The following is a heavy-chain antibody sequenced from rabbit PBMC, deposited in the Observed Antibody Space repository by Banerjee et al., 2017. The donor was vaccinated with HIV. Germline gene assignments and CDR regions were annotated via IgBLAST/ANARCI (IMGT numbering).Heavy chain of an antibody. CDR2: IYPGFGIR. Sequence: ELVESGGGLVQPGESLKLSCKASGIDFSSYGISWVRQAPGKGPEWIAYIYPGFGIRNYANSVKGRFTISSDNAQNTVFLQMTSLTASDTATYFCARSSGWRSNYFNLWGPGTLVTVS. J-gene: IGHJ4*01. CDR3: ARSSGWRSNYFNL. D-gene: IGHD4-1*01. CDR1: GIDFSSYG. V-gene: IGHV1S47*01.